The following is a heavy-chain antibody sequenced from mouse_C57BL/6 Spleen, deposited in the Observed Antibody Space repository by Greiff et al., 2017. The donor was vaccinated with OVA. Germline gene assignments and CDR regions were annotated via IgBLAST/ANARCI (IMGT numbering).Heavy chain of an antibody. D-gene: IGHD2-4*01. CDR2: IHPNSGST. CDR3: ARYYYDYDGFAY. J-gene: IGHJ3*01. V-gene: IGHV1-64*01. Sequence: QVQLQQPGAELVKPGASVKLSCKASGYTFTSYWMHWVKQRPGQGLEWIGMIHPNSGSTNYNEKFKSKATLTVDKSSSTAYMQLSSLTSEDSAVYYCARYYYDYDGFAYWGQGTLVTVSA. CDR1: GYTFTSYW.